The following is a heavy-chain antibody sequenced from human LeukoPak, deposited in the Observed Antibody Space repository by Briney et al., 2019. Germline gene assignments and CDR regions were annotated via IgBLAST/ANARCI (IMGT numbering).Heavy chain of an antibody. CDR1: GFTFSSYA. Sequence: GGSLRLSCAASGFTFSSYAMHWVRQAPGKGLEWVAVMSHDGSNKYYGDSVKGRFTISRDNAKNTLYLQMNSLRAEDTAVYYCAKLDSSGWSRPFDYWGQGTLVTVSS. J-gene: IGHJ4*02. CDR2: MSHDGSNK. V-gene: IGHV3-30*18. D-gene: IGHD6-19*01. CDR3: AKLDSSGWSRPFDY.